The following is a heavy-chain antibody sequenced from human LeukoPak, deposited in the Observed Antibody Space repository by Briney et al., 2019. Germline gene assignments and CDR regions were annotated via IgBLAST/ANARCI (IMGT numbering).Heavy chain of an antibody. J-gene: IGHJ4*02. V-gene: IGHV4-59*01. Sequence: SETLSLTCTGSGGSISSYYWSWIRQPPGKGLEWIGYIYYSGSTNYNPSLKSRVTISVDTSKNQFSLKLSSVTAADTAVYYCARGRDGYNELDYWGQGTLVTVSS. CDR3: ARGRDGYNELDY. CDR1: GGSISSYY. D-gene: IGHD5-24*01. CDR2: IYYSGST.